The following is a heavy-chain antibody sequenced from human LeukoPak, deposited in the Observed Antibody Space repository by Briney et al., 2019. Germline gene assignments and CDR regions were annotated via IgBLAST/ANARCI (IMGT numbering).Heavy chain of an antibody. D-gene: IGHD4-17*01. CDR2: ISSSSSYI. J-gene: IGHJ2*01. CDR3: ARGAVTTYWYFDL. CDR1: GFTFSSYI. V-gene: IGHV3-21*01. Sequence: GGSLRLSCAASGFTFSSYIMNWVRQAPGKGLEWVSSISSSSSYIYYADSVKGRFTISRDNAKNSLYLQMNSLRAEDTAVYYCARGAVTTYWYFDLWGRGTLVTVSS.